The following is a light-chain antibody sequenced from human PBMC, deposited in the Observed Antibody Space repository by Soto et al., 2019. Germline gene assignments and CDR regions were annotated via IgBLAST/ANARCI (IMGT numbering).Light chain of an antibody. Sequence: EIVLTQSPDTLSLSPGERATLSCRASQSVSSTSLAWYQQKPGQAPRLLIFGASSRATGIPDRFSGSVSGTDFTLTISRMEPEDFAVYYCQQYGSSPPMYTFGQGTKLEIK. CDR3: QQYGSSPPMYT. CDR2: GAS. J-gene: IGKJ2*01. CDR1: QSVSSTS. V-gene: IGKV3-20*01.